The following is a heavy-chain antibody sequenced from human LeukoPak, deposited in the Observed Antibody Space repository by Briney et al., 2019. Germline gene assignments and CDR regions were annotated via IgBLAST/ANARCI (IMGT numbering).Heavy chain of an antibody. Sequence: QPGGSLRLSCGASGFTFSTYAMHWVRQAPGKGLVWVSRINSDGSSTTYADSVKGRSSISRDNAKNTLYLHLNSLRAEDTGVYYCARAVRAHPPADFWGQGTLVTVSS. CDR1: GFTFSTYA. J-gene: IGHJ4*02. CDR2: INSDGSST. CDR3: ARAVRAHPPADF. D-gene: IGHD3-3*01. V-gene: IGHV3-74*01.